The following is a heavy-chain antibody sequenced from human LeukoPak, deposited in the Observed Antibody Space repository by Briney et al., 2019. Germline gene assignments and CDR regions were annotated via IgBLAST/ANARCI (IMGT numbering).Heavy chain of an antibody. V-gene: IGHV3-74*01. D-gene: IGHD4-17*01. CDR3: AKDRVVDYGDYGYYFDY. Sequence: GGSLRLSCAASGNYWMHWVRQAPGKGLVWVSHINSDGSWTSYADSVKGRFTISKDNAKNTLYLQMNSLRAEDTAVYYCAKDRVVDYGDYGYYFDYWGQGTLVTVSS. CDR1: GNYW. CDR2: INSDGSWT. J-gene: IGHJ4*02.